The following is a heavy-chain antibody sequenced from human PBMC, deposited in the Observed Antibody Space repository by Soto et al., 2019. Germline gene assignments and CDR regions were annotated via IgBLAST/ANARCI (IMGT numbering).Heavy chain of an antibody. Sequence: GPPVKVSCKASGYTFTSFGISWVRQAPGQGLEWMGWISAYNGNTNYAQKLQGRVTMTTDTSTSTAYMELRSLRSDDTAVYYCARDRVVPAARAYYYYYGMDVWGQGTTVTVSS. CDR1: GYTFTSFG. V-gene: IGHV1-18*01. CDR2: ISAYNGNT. J-gene: IGHJ6*02. D-gene: IGHD2-2*01. CDR3: ARDRVVPAARAYYYYYGMDV.